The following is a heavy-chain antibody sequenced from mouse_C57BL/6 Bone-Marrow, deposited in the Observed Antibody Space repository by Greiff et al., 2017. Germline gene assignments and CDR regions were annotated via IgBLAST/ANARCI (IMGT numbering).Heavy chain of an antibody. CDR2: IDPSDSYT. D-gene: IGHD1-1*01. J-gene: IGHJ4*01. Sequence: QVQLQQPGAELVKPGASVKLSCKASGYTFTSYWMQWVKQRPGQGLEWIGEIDPSDSYTNYNQKFKGKATLTVDTSSSTAYMQLSSLTSEDSAVYYCARGGYYPSYAIDYWGQGTSVTVSS. V-gene: IGHV1-50*01. CDR3: ARGGYYPSYAIDY. CDR1: GYTFTSYW.